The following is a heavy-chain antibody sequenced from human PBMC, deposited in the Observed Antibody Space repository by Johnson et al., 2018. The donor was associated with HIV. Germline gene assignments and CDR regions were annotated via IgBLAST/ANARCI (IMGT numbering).Heavy chain of an antibody. J-gene: IGHJ3*02. CDR1: GFTFDDYA. Sequence: QVQLVESGGGVVQPGRSLRLSCAASGFTFDDYAMHWVRQAPGKGLEWVAVISYDGSNKYYADSVKGRFTISRDNSKNTLYLQINSLRPEDTAVYYCARSSGYYGTDAFDIWGQGTMVTVSS. V-gene: IGHV3-30*03. CDR3: ARSSGYYGTDAFDI. CDR2: ISYDGSNK. D-gene: IGHD3-22*01.